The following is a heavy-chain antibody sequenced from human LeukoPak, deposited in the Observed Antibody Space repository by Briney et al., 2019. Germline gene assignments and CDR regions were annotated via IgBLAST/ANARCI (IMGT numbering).Heavy chain of an antibody. Sequence: SETLSLTCTVSGGSISSYYWSWIRQPPGKGLEWIGYIYYSGSTNYNPSLKSRVTISVDTSKNQFSLKLSSVTAADTAVYYCARTVAATDYYYYYMGVWGKGTTVTVSS. V-gene: IGHV4-59*01. CDR2: IYYSGST. D-gene: IGHD2-15*01. CDR1: GGSISSYY. CDR3: ARTVAATDYYYYYMGV. J-gene: IGHJ6*03.